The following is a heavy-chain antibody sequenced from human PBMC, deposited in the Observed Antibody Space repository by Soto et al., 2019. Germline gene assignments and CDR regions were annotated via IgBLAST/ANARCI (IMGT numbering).Heavy chain of an antibody. J-gene: IGHJ6*02. V-gene: IGHV4-61*01. Sequence: SETLSLTCTVSGGSVSSGSYYWSWIRQPPGKGLEWIGYIYYSGTTHYNPSLKSRVTISVDTSKKQFSLKLSSVTAADTAVYYCARGGGGIKIFGVVIKAPYGMDVWGQGTTVTVSS. D-gene: IGHD3-3*01. CDR3: ARGGGGIKIFGVVIKAPYGMDV. CDR2: IYYSGTT. CDR1: GGSVSSGSYY.